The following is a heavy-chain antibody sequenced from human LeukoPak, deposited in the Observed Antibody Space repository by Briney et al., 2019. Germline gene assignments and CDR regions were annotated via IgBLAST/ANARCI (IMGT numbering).Heavy chain of an antibody. CDR3: VRAVHNLFSSDSSGYYGDAFDV. D-gene: IGHD3-22*01. Sequence: GGSLRLSCGASGFSVRTNYMSWVRQAPGKGLEWVSVIYSGGTIRYADSVKGRFTISRDNSRDTLHLQMKSLRVDDTAVYYCVRAVHNLFSSDSSGYYGDAFDVWGQGTVVTVSS. CDR1: GFSVRTNY. J-gene: IGHJ3*01. CDR2: IYSGGTI. V-gene: IGHV3-53*01.